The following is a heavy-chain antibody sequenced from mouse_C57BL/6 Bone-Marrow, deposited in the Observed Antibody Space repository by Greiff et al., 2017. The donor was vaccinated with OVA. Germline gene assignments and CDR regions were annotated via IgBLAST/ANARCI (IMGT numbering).Heavy chain of an antibody. CDR1: GYTFTSYG. J-gene: IGHJ3*01. CDR2: IYPRSGNT. Sequence: QVQLQQSGAELARPGASVKLSCKASGYTFTSYGISWVKQRTGQGLEWIGEIYPRSGNTYYSHAVNCAATLTSDKSSSTAYMELRSLTSEDSAVYFCSRGRGSWFAYWGQGTLVTVSA. CDR3: SRGRGSWFAY. V-gene: IGHV1-81*01. D-gene: IGHD1-1*01.